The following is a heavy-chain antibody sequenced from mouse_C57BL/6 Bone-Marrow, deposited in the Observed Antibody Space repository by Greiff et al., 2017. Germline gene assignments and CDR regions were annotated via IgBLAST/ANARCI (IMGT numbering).Heavy chain of an antibody. CDR1: GYTFTSYG. CDR3: ARWPRQLRDEAWFAY. J-gene: IGHJ3*01. Sequence: QVQLQQSGAELARPGASVKLSCKASGYTFTSYGISWVKQRTGQGLEWIGEIYPRSGNTYYNEKFKGKATLTADKSSSTAYMELRSLTSEDSAVYFFARWPRQLRDEAWFAYWGQGTLVTVSA. V-gene: IGHV1-81*01. D-gene: IGHD3-2*02. CDR2: IYPRSGNT.